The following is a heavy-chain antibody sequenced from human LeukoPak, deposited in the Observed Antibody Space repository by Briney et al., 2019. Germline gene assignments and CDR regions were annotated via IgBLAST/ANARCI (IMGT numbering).Heavy chain of an antibody. D-gene: IGHD3-22*01. CDR1: DVSISVYY. J-gene: IGHJ3*02. CDR2: FYNSGST. V-gene: IGHV4-59*08. CDR3: AGRRRVYDSSGYGDAFDI. Sequence: KPSETLSLTCTVSDVSISVYYWSWLRQPPGKGLEWLGYFYNSGSTNHHPSLKSPVTISVDTSKKQFSLKLSSVTAADTAVFYCAGRRRVYDSSGYGDAFDIWGQGTMVTVSS.